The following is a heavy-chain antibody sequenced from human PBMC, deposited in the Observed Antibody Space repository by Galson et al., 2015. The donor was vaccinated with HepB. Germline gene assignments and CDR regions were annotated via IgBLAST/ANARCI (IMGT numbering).Heavy chain of an antibody. V-gene: IGHV3-11*05. CDR1: GYTFSDYY. CDR3: ARDMRDWGIFGLAVKGVGNYYGMDV. Sequence: SCAASGYTFSDYYMSWIRQAPGKGLEWISYATSSSSYRSYADSVKGRFTISRDNAKNALYLQMNSLRAEDTAVYYCARDMRDWGIFGLAVKGVGNYYGMDVWGQGTTVTVSS. CDR2: ATSSSSYR. D-gene: IGHD3/OR15-3a*01. J-gene: IGHJ6*02.